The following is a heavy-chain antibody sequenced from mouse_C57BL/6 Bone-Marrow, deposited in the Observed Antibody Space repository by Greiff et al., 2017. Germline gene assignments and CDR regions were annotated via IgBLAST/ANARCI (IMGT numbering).Heavy chain of an antibody. Sequence: DVQLQESGAELVRPGASVKLSCTASGFNIKDDYMHWVKQRPEQGLEWIGWIDPENGDTEYASKFQGKATITADTSSNTAYLQLSSLTSEDTAVYYCTTTGSSYAMDYWGQGTSVTVSS. J-gene: IGHJ4*01. CDR2: IDPENGDT. V-gene: IGHV14-4*01. CDR1: GFNIKDDY. CDR3: TTTGSSYAMDY. D-gene: IGHD1-1*01.